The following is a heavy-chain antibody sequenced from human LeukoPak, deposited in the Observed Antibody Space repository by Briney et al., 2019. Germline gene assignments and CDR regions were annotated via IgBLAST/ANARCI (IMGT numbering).Heavy chain of an antibody. Sequence: GGSLRLSCGASGFTFSTYAMTWVRQAPGKALEWVSLISVPGGNTYYADSVKGRFTISRDNSKNTLYLQMKSLRAEDTAVYYCAKEDCSAGGCYYSYFDSWGQGVLVTVSS. CDR1: GFTFSTYA. CDR3: AKEDCSAGGCYYSYFDS. D-gene: IGHD2-15*01. CDR2: ISVPGGNT. V-gene: IGHV3-23*01. J-gene: IGHJ4*02.